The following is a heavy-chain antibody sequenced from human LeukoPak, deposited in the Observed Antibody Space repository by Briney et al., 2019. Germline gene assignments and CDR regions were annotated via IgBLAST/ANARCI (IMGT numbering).Heavy chain of an antibody. CDR1: GYTFINDY. CDR3: ARQRDSNWFDP. CDR2: INPSAGST. J-gene: IGHJ5*02. V-gene: IGHV1-46*01. Sequence: ASVKVSCKASGYTFINDYMHCGRQAPGQGLECMGIINPSAGSTTYAQNLQGRVTMTRDTPTNTVYMELNSLRSDDTAVYYCARQRDSNWFDPWGQGTLVTVSS. D-gene: IGHD4-11*01.